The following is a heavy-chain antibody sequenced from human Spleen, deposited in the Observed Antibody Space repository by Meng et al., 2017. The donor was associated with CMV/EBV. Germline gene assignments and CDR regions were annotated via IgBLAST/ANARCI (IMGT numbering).Heavy chain of an antibody. CDR1: GDTFNNYP. Sequence: SVKVSCKTSGDTFNNYPISWVRQAPGQGLEWMGGIIPILGKRHSAQKFQGRVTLTADKSTSTAYLELSSLRSEDTAIYYCAKPVGVGVSTIIDAYYAMDVWGQGTTVTVSS. J-gene: IGHJ6*02. CDR2: IIPILGKR. V-gene: IGHV1-69*10. D-gene: IGHD2-2*01. CDR3: AKPVGVGVSTIIDAYYAMDV.